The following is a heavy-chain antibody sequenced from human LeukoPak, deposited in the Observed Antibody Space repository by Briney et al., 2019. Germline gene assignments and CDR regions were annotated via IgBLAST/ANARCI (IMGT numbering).Heavy chain of an antibody. V-gene: IGHV3-23*01. CDR2: ISGSGGST. Sequence: GGSLRLSCAASGFTFSSYAMSWVRQAPGKGLEWVPAISGSGGSTYYADSVKGRFTISRDNSKNTLYLQMNSLRAEDTAVYYCAKSEPLATVTTYYYYYGMDVWGQGTTVTVSS. CDR1: GFTFSSYA. J-gene: IGHJ6*02. CDR3: AKSEPLATVTTYYYYYGMDV. D-gene: IGHD4-17*01.